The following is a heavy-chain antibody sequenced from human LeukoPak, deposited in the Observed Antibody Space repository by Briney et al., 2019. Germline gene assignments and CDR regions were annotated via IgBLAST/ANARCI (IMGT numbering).Heavy chain of an antibody. CDR3: ARDRGSSGWYEFGY. CDR2: IKQDGSEK. V-gene: IGHV3-7*01. D-gene: IGHD6-19*01. J-gene: IGHJ4*02. Sequence: TGGSLRLSCAASGFTSSSYWMSWVRQAPGKGLEWVANIKQDGSEKYYVDSVKGRFTISRDNAKNSLYLQMNSLRAEDTAVYYCARDRGSSGWYEFGYWGQGTLVTVSS. CDR1: GFTSSSYW.